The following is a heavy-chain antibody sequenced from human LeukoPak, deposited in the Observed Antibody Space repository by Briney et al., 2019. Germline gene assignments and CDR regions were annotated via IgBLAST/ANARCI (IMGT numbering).Heavy chain of an antibody. J-gene: IGHJ4*02. Sequence: PGGSLRLSCAASGFTFSSYGMHWVRQAPGKGLEFVSAISSNGGRTYYVNSVKDRFTISRDNSKNTLYLQMGSLRAEDMAVYYCARDGYDSGDYWGQGTLVTVSS. CDR2: ISSNGGRT. CDR3: ARDGYDSGDY. V-gene: IGHV3-64*01. CDR1: GFTFSSYG. D-gene: IGHD3-22*01.